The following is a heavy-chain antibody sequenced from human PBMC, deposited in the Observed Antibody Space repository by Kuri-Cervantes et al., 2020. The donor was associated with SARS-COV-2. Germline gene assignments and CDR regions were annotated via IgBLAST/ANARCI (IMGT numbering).Heavy chain of an antibody. V-gene: IGHV1-46*01. CDR2: INPSGGST. J-gene: IGHJ5*01. CDR1: GYTFTSYY. Sequence: ASVKVSCKASGYTFTSYYMHWVRQAPGQGLEGMGIINPSGGSTSYAQKFQGRVTMTRDTSTSTVYMELSSLRSEDTAVYYCASASSCSSNSCLTFDPWGQGTLVTVSS. D-gene: IGHD2-2*01. CDR3: ASASSCSSNSCLTFDP.